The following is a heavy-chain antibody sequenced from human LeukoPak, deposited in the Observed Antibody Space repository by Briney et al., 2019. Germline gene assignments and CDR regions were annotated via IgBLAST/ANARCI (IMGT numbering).Heavy chain of an antibody. V-gene: IGHV1-2*02. CDR1: VYTFTFYY. J-gene: IGHJ4*02. Sequence: ASVKVSSTSSVYTFTFYYMHWMRHAPGQGREWMGWINPNSSVTTYAQKFPGRGTMTRDTSISTAYMELSRRTSDDTAVYYCGRAGLPAAGSQDYWGQGSMVTDCS. CDR3: GRAGLPAAGSQDY. D-gene: IGHD6-25*01. CDR2: INPNSSVT.